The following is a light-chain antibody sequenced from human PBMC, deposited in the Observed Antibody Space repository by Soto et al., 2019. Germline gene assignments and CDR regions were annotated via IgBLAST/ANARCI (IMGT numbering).Light chain of an antibody. J-gene: IGKJ1*01. CDR2: LDS. CDR1: QSLLHSNGYNY. CDR3: MQALQTLWT. V-gene: IGKV2-28*01. Sequence: DIVMTQSPLSLPVTPGEPASISCRSSQSLLHSNGYNYLDWYLQKPGQSPQLLIYLDSNRASGVPDRLIGSGSGTDFTLKISRVEAEDVGVYYCMQALQTLWTFGQGTKVEIK.